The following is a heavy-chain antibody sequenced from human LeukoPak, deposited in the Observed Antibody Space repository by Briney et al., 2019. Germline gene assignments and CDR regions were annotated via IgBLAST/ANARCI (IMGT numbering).Heavy chain of an antibody. Sequence: GGSLRLSCAASGFTVSSKYMSWVRQTPGKGLQWVALIYCSGDAYTPDSVKGRFTISRDDSENTLYLQMDSLRAEDTAVYYCATGYYFGSGSYGYLNYWGQGTLVTVSS. CDR1: GFTVSSKY. CDR2: IYCSGDA. CDR3: ATGYYFGSGSYGYLNY. J-gene: IGHJ4*02. V-gene: IGHV3-53*01. D-gene: IGHD3-10*01.